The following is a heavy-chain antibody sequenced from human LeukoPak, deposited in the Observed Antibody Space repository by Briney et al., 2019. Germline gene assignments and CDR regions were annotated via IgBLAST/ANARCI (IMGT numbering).Heavy chain of an antibody. J-gene: IGHJ3*02. CDR1: GGSISSGGYS. V-gene: IGHV4-30-2*01. Sequence: SETLSLTCAVSGGSISSGGYSWSWIRQPPGKGLEWIGYIYHSGSTYYNPSLKSRVTISVDRSKNQFPLKLNSVTAADTAVYYCAREEMDAFDIWGQGTMVTVSS. CDR3: AREEMDAFDI. CDR2: IYHSGST.